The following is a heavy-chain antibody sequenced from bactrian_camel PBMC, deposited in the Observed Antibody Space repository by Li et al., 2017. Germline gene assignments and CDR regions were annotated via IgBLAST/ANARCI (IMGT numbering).Heavy chain of an antibody. V-gene: IGHV3S55*01. CDR3: AADFYNLQLARSYTY. CDR1: GYTRTGYG. Sequence: HVQLVESGGGAVEAGGSLRLSCVASGYTRTGYGMAWFRQVPGKERKGVASIDKAGSPTYTYSVMGRFTISKDNVKNTLYLQMNSLKPEDTAMYYCAADFYNLQLARSYTYWGQGTQVTVS. J-gene: IGHJ4*01. CDR2: IDKAGSP. D-gene: IGHD7*01.